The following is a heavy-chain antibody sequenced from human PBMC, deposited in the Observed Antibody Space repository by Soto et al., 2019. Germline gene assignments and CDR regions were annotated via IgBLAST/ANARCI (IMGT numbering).Heavy chain of an antibody. V-gene: IGHV3-7*03. CDR1: GFTFSSYW. CDR2: IKQDGSEN. D-gene: IGHD3-10*01. J-gene: IGHJ5*02. Sequence: LSCAASGFTFSSYWMSWVRQAPGKGLEWVANIKQDGSENYYVDSVKGRFNISRDNAKNSLYLQMNSLRAEETAVYYCARDTYYYGSGSPWGQGTLVTVSS. CDR3: ARDTYYYGSGSP.